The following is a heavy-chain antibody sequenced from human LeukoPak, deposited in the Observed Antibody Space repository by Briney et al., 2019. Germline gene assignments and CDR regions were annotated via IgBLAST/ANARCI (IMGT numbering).Heavy chain of an antibody. D-gene: IGHD3-10*02. V-gene: IGHV4-59*08. J-gene: IGHJ5*02. Sequence: SETLSLTCTVSGGSISSYYWSWIRQPPGKGLEWIGYIYFSGSTNYNPSLKSRVTISVDTSKNQFSLKLSSVTAADTAVYYCARGRTVRGVRAQNWFDPWGQGTLVTVSS. CDR1: GGSISSYY. CDR2: IYFSGST. CDR3: ARGRTVRGVRAQNWFDP.